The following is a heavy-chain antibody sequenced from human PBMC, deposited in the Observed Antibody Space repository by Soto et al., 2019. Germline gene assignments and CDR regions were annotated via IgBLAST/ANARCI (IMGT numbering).Heavy chain of an antibody. J-gene: IGHJ5*02. V-gene: IGHV4-34*01. CDR2: ISHSGST. Sequence: QVQLQQWGAGLLKPSETLSLTCAVYGGSFSGYYWSWIRQPPGKGLEWIGEISHSGSTNYNPSLKSRVTISVDTSKNQFSLKLSSVTAADTAVYYCARADQDLNWFDPWGQGTLVTVSS. CDR1: GGSFSGYY. CDR3: ARADQDLNWFDP.